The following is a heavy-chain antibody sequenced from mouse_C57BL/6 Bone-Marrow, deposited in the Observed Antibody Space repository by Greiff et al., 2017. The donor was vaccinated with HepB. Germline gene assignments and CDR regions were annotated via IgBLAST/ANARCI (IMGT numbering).Heavy chain of an antibody. CDR2: ISNGGGST. CDR1: GFTFSDYY. D-gene: IGHD2-12*01. Sequence: EVQGVESGGGLVQPGGSLKLSCAASGFTFSDYYMYWVRQTPEKRLEWVAYISNGGGSTYYPDTVKGRFTISRDNAKNTLYLQMSRLKSEDTAMYYCARAAYYSFYAMDYWGQGTSVTVSS. V-gene: IGHV5-12*01. J-gene: IGHJ4*01. CDR3: ARAAYYSFYAMDY.